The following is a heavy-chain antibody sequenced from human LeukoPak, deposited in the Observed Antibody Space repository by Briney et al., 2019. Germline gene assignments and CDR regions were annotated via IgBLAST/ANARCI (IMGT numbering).Heavy chain of an antibody. CDR2: TYYRSKWYN. Sequence: SQTLSLPCAISGDSVSSNSAAWNWIRQCPSRGLEWLGRTYYRSKWYNDYAVSVKSRITINPDTSKSQFSLQLNSVTPEDTAVYYCARAKGDIDSWGQGTLVTVSS. CDR1: GDSVSSNSAA. J-gene: IGHJ4*02. V-gene: IGHV6-1*01. CDR3: ARAKGDIDS.